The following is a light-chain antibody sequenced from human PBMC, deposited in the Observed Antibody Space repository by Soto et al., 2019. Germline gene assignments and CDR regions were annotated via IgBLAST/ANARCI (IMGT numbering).Light chain of an antibody. CDR3: ISYTTSSTYV. V-gene: IGLV2-14*01. Sequence: QPVLTQPASVSGSPGQSIAISCTGTSSDVGGYNFVSWYQQHPGNAPKLILYDVTNRPSGVSDRFSGSKSGNTASLTISGLQADDEADYYCISYTTSSTYVFGTGTKLTVL. J-gene: IGLJ1*01. CDR2: DVT. CDR1: SSDVGGYNF.